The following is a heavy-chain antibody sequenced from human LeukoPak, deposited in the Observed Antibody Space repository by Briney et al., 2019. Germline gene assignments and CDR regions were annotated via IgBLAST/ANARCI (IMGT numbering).Heavy chain of an antibody. J-gene: IGHJ4*02. V-gene: IGHV1-18*01. CDR3: ARYYDFWSGWPTYYFDY. CDR2: ISAYNGNT. CDR1: GYTFTSYG. D-gene: IGHD3-3*01. Sequence: ASVKVSCKASGYTFTSYGISWVRQAPGRGLEWMGWISAYNGNTNYAQKLQGRVTMTTDTSTSTAYMELRSLRSDDTAVYYCARYYDFWSGWPTYYFDYWGQGTLVTVSS.